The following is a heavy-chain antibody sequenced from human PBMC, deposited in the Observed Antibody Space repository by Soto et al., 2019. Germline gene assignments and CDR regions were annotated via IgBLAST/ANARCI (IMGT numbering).Heavy chain of an antibody. CDR2: ISYDGSNK. D-gene: IGHD4-17*01. V-gene: IGHV3-30*18. Sequence: QVQLVESGGGVVQPGRSLRLSCAASGFTFSSYGMHWVRQAPGKGLEWVAVISYDGSNKYYADSVKGRFTISRDNSQNTLYLQMNSLRAEDTAVYYCAKAKVTRSTFDYWGQGTLVTVSS. J-gene: IGHJ4*02. CDR3: AKAKVTRSTFDY. CDR1: GFTFSSYG.